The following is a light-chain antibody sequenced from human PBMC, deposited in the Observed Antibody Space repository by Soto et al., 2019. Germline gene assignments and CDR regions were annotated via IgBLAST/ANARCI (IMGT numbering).Light chain of an antibody. CDR1: QSVTSNY. CDR3: QQYATSPLT. V-gene: IGKV3-20*01. J-gene: IGKJ4*01. CDR2: DAS. Sequence: EIVLTQSPATLSLSPGERATLSCRASQSVTSNYLAWYQQKPGQAPRLLIYDASSRATGIPDRFSGSGSGTDFTLTISRLEPEDFAVYYCQQYATSPLTFGGGTKVDIK.